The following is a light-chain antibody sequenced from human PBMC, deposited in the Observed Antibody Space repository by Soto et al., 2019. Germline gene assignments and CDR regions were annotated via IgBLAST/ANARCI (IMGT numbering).Light chain of an antibody. J-gene: IGKJ1*01. CDR2: AAS. V-gene: IGKV4-1*01. CDR1: QSVLYSSNNKNY. Sequence: NVMTQSPHSLSVSLAEGATINCKSSQSVLYSSNNKNYLAWYQQKPGKAPNLLIYAASSLQSGVPSRFSGSGSGTDFTLTISSLQREDFATYYCQQNYSYWWTFGLGTKVDIK. CDR3: QQNYSYWWT.